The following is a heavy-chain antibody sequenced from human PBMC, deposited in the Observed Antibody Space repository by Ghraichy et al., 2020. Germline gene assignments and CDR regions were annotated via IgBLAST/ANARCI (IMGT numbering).Heavy chain of an antibody. CDR2: ISWDGGST. CDR1: GFTFDDYA. V-gene: IGHV3-43D*04. Sequence: GGSLRLSCAASGFTFDDYAMHWVRQAPGKGLEWVSIISWDGGSTYYADSVKGRFTISRDNSKNSLYLQMNSLRAEDTALYYCAKDNGGSYYWIDYWGQGTLVTVSS. D-gene: IGHD1-26*01. CDR3: AKDNGGSYYWIDY. J-gene: IGHJ4*02.